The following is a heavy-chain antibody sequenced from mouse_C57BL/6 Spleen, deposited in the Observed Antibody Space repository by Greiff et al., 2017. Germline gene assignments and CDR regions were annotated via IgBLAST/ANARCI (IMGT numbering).Heavy chain of an antibody. V-gene: IGHV1-47*01. CDR1: GYTFTTYH. J-gene: IGHJ4*01. CDR2: FHPYNDDT. D-gene: IGHD2-4*01. CDR3: ARRVDYDDDGEYYYAMDY. Sequence: QVQLQPSGAELVKPGASVKMSCKASGYTFTTYHIEWMKQHHGKSLEWIGDFHPYNDDTKYNEKFKGKATLTVEKSSSTVYLELSRVTSDDSAVYYFARRVDYDDDGEYYYAMDYWGQGTSVTVSS.